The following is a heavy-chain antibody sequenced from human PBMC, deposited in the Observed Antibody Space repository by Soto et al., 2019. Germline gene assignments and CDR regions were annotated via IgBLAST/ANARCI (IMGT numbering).Heavy chain of an antibody. CDR3: ARGGIVVVPAASWYV. CDR1: GGSFSGYY. J-gene: IGHJ6*04. V-gene: IGHV4-34*01. CDR2: INHSGST. Sequence: QVQLQQWGAGLLKPSETLSLTCAVYGGSFSGYYWSWIRQPPGKGLEWIGEINHSGSTNYKPSLKSRVIISVDTSKNQFSLKLSSVTAAETAVYYCARGGIVVVPAASWYVWGKGTTVTVSS. D-gene: IGHD2-2*01.